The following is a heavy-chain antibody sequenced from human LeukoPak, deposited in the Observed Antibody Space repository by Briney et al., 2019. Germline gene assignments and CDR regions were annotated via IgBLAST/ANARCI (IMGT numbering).Heavy chain of an antibody. Sequence: PSETLSLTCTVSGGSISGYYWSWIRQPPGKGLEWIGYIYYSGNTHYSPSLKSRVTISVDSSKNQFSLKLSSVTAADTAVYYCARDVPETYSDRWFDPWGQGTLVTVSS. CDR3: ARDVPETYSDRWFDP. J-gene: IGHJ5*02. V-gene: IGHV4-59*01. D-gene: IGHD2-21*01. CDR1: GGSISGYY. CDR2: IYYSGNT.